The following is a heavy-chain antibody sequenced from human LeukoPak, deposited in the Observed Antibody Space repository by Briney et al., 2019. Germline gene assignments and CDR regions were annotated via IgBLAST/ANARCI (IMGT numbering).Heavy chain of an antibody. Sequence: GASVKVSCKASGYTFTSYDISWVRQAPGQGLEWMGWISAYNGNTNYAQKLQGRVAMTTDTSTSTAYMELRSLRSDDTAVYYCARGQDSSSWYRFDPWGQGTLVTVSS. CDR1: GYTFTSYD. CDR2: ISAYNGNT. D-gene: IGHD6-13*01. V-gene: IGHV1-18*01. J-gene: IGHJ5*02. CDR3: ARGQDSSSWYRFDP.